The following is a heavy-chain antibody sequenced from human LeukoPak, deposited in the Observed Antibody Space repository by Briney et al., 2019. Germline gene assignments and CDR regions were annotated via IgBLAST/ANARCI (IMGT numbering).Heavy chain of an antibody. CDR3: ARVYYYDSSGYSAPDY. CDR1: GFTFSSYG. Sequence: GGSLRLSCAASGFTFSSYGMHWVRQAPGKGLEWVAVISYDGSNKYYADSVKGRFTISRDNSKNTLYLQMNSLRAEDTAVYYCARVYYYDSSGYSAPDYWGQGTLVTVSS. V-gene: IGHV3-30*03. D-gene: IGHD3-22*01. CDR2: ISYDGSNK. J-gene: IGHJ4*02.